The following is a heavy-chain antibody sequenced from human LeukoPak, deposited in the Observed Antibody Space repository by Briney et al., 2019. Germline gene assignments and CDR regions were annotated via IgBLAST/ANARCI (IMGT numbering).Heavy chain of an antibody. J-gene: IGHJ6*02. V-gene: IGHV3-30*18. CDR3: AKGIGYSGYDYTYYYYGMDV. D-gene: IGHD5-12*01. CDR1: GFTFSSYG. Sequence: GRSLRLSCAASGFTFSSYGMHWVRQAPGKGLEWVAVISYDVSNKYYADSVKGRFTISRDNSKNTLYLQMNSLRAEDTAVYYCAKGIGYSGYDYTYYYYGMDVWGQGTTVTVSS. CDR2: ISYDVSNK.